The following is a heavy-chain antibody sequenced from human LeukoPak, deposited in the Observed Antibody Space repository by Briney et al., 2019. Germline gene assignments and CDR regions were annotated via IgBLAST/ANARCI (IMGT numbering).Heavy chain of an antibody. CDR2: ISGSGGST. Sequence: TGGSLRLSCAASGFTFSSYAMSWARQAPGKGLEWVSAISGSGGSTYYADSVKGRFTISRDNSKNTLYLQMNSLRAEDTAVYYCAKDLGYCSGGSCPPSHYWGQGTLVTVSS. CDR1: GFTFSSYA. J-gene: IGHJ4*02. D-gene: IGHD2-15*01. V-gene: IGHV3-23*01. CDR3: AKDLGYCSGGSCPPSHY.